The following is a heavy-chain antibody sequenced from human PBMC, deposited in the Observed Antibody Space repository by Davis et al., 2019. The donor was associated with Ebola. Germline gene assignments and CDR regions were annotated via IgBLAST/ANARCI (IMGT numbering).Heavy chain of an antibody. V-gene: IGHV3-30*01. CDR3: VRGGYFDWLLYTLNFDY. CDR1: GFTFSSYA. D-gene: IGHD3-9*01. CDR2: ISYDGRNK. J-gene: IGHJ4*02. Sequence: GGSLRLSCAASGFTFSSYAIHWVRQAPGKGLEWVTVISYDGRNKYYADSVKGRFTISRDNSKNTVYLQMNRLRGEDTAVYYCVRGGYFDWLLYTLNFDYWGQGTLVTVSS.